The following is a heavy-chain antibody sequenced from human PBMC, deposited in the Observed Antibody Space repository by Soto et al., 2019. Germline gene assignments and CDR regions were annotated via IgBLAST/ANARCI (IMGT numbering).Heavy chain of an antibody. CDR2: INPSGGST. D-gene: IGHD6-13*01. J-gene: IGHJ6*02. CDR1: GYTFTSYY. CDR3: AIRGLPAGLGYYNYGMDV. Sequence: PSVKVSCKASGYTFTSYYMHWVRQAPGQGLEWMGIINPSGGSTSYAQKFQGRVTMTRDTSTSTVYMELSSLRADDTAVYYCAIRGLPAGLGYYNYGMDVWGQGTTVTVSS. V-gene: IGHV1-46*01.